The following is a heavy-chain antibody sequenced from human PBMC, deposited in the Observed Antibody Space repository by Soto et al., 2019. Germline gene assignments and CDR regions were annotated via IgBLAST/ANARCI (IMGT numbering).Heavy chain of an antibody. V-gene: IGHV4-39*01. CDR1: GGSISSSSYY. CDR3: ARAYSSGSPTPGLFDY. D-gene: IGHD6-19*01. J-gene: IGHJ4*02. CDR2: IYYSGST. Sequence: SETLSLTCTVSGGSISSSSYYWGWIRQPPGKGLEWIGSIYYSGSTYYNPSLKSRVTISVDTSKNQFSLKLSSVTAADTAVYYCARAYSSGSPTPGLFDYWGQGTLVTVSS.